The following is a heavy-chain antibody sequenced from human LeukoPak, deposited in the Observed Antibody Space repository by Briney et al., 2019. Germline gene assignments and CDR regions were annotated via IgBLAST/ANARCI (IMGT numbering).Heavy chain of an antibody. V-gene: IGHV4-39*07. CDR1: GRSISSSSYY. CDR3: ARDYGGNSGYYFDY. D-gene: IGHD4-23*01. J-gene: IGHJ4*02. CDR2: IYYSGST. Sequence: PSETLSLTCTVSGRSISSSSYYWGWIRQPPGNGLEWIGSIYYSGSTYYNPSLKSRVTISVDTSKNQFSLKLSSVTAADTAVYYCARDYGGNSGYYFDYWGQGTLVTVSS.